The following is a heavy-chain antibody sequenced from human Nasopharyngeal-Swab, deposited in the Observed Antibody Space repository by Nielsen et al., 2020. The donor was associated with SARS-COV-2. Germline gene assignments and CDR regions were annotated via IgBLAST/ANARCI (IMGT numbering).Heavy chain of an antibody. Sequence: SETLSLTCTVSGGSISSYYWSWIRQPPGKGLEWIGYISYSGSTNYNPSLKSRVTISVDTSKSQFSLKLYSVTAADTAVYYCARHHVLLWFGGKNYYYGMDVWGQGTTVTVSS. CDR3: ARHHVLLWFGGKNYYYGMDV. D-gene: IGHD3-10*01. J-gene: IGHJ6*02. CDR2: ISYSGST. CDR1: GGSISSYY. V-gene: IGHV4-59*08.